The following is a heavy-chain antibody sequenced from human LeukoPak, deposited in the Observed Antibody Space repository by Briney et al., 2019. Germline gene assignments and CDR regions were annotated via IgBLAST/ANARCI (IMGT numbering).Heavy chain of an antibody. D-gene: IGHD5-24*01. CDR1: GFTFSSYA. J-gene: IGHJ4*02. Sequence: PGGSLRLSCAASGFTFSSYAMHWVRQAPGKGLEWVAVISYDGSNKYYADSVKGRFTISRDNSKNTLYLQMNSLRAEDTAVYYCARAHALSPPNRRLQSSFDYWGQGTLVTVSS. V-gene: IGHV3-30-3*01. CDR3: ARAHALSPPNRRLQSSFDY. CDR2: ISYDGSNK.